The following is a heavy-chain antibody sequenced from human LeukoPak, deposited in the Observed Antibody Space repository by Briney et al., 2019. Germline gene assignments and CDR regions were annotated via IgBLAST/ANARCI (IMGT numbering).Heavy chain of an antibody. CDR3: ARDRGMYSYGYYYYYYMGV. CDR2: ISSSGSTI. D-gene: IGHD5-18*01. J-gene: IGHJ6*03. V-gene: IGHV3-11*01. CDR1: GFTFSDYY. Sequence: GGSLRLSCAASGFTFSDYYMSWIRQAPGKGLEWVSYISSSGSTIYYADSVKGRFTISRDNAKNSLYLQMNSLRAEDTAVYYCARDRGMYSYGYYYYYYMGVWGKGTTVTVSS.